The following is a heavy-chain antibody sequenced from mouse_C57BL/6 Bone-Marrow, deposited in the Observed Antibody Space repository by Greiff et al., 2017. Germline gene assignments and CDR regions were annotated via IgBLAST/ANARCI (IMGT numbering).Heavy chain of an antibody. CDR1: GYTFTSYW. Sequence: QVQLQQPGAELVKPGASVKLSCKASGYTFTSYWMHWVKQRPGQGLEWIGMIHPNSGSTNYNEKFQSKATLTGDKSSSTAYMHISSLTSEASAVYYCLGYADWYFDVWGTGTTVTVSS. CDR2: IHPNSGST. D-gene: IGHD2-2*01. V-gene: IGHV1-64*01. J-gene: IGHJ1*03. CDR3: LGYADWYFDV.